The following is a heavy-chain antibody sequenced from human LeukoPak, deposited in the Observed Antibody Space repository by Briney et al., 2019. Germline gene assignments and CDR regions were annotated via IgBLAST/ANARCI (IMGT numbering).Heavy chain of an antibody. CDR2: IWYDGSNK. CDR3: ARGGSGYDFDF. D-gene: IGHD5-12*01. CDR1: GFTFTSYG. Sequence: GTSLRLSCAASGFTFTSYGMHWVRQAPGKGLECLAVIWYDGSNKYYVDSVKGRFTISRDNSKNTLYLQMNSLRAEDTAVYYCARGGSGYDFDFWGQGTLVTVSS. J-gene: IGHJ4*02. V-gene: IGHV3-33*01.